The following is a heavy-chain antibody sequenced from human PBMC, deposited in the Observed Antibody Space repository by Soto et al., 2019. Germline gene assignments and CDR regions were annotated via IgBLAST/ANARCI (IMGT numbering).Heavy chain of an antibody. CDR2: ILSSSSNM. Sequence: GGSLRLSCAASGFSFSSHTMNWVRQAPGKGLEWVSSILSSSSNMFYAASVKGRFTISRDNARNSLYLQMNSLRVEDTAVYYCVRDPDRGYARGQGTVVTVSS. V-gene: IGHV3-21*01. D-gene: IGHD1-1*01. CDR1: GFSFSSHT. J-gene: IGHJ4*02. CDR3: VRDPDRGYA.